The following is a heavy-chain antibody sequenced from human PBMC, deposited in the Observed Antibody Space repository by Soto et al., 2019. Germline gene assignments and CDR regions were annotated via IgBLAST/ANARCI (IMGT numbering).Heavy chain of an antibody. J-gene: IGHJ3*02. CDR1: GYTFTSYD. CDR2: MNPNSSNT. V-gene: IGHV1-8*01. Sequence: GASVKVSCKASGYTFTSYDINWVRQATGQGLEWMGWMNPNSSNTGYAQKFQGRVTMTRNTSISTAYMELSSLRSEDTAVYYCARTYYDFWSGFYTAQDAFDIWGQGTMVTVSS. D-gene: IGHD3-3*01. CDR3: ARTYYDFWSGFYTAQDAFDI.